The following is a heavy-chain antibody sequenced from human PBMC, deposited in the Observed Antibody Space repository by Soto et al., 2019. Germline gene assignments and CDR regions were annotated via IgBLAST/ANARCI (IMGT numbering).Heavy chain of an antibody. D-gene: IGHD3-10*01. CDR3: ARKSDAIRFNSGDV. Sequence: EVQLVESGGGLVQPGGSLRLSCAVSRFTVSNNYMAWVRQAPGKGLEWLSFIYSGGGTGYADSVRGRFTISRDSSTNTLYLQMNGLRAEDSAVYYCARKSDAIRFNSGDVWGRGTTVIVSS. J-gene: IGHJ6*04. CDR1: RFTVSNNY. V-gene: IGHV3-66*01. CDR2: IYSGGGT.